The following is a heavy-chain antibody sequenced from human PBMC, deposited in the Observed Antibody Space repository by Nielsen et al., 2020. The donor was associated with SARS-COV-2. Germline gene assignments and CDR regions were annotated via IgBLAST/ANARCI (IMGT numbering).Heavy chain of an antibody. Sequence: GESLKISCAASGFTFDDYGMSWVRQAPGKGLEWVSGINWNGGSTGYADSVKGRFTISRDNAKNSLYLQMNSLRDEDTAVYYCARDLYYDSSGFDYWGQGTLVTVSS. CDR3: ARDLYYDSSGFDY. D-gene: IGHD3-22*01. V-gene: IGHV3-20*04. J-gene: IGHJ4*02. CDR1: GFTFDDYG. CDR2: INWNGGST.